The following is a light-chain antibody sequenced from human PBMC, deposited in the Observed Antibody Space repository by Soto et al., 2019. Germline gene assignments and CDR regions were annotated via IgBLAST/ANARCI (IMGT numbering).Light chain of an antibody. CDR2: GAS. CDR1: QSVSSN. CDR3: QQYNNWPPKFT. V-gene: IGKV3-15*01. J-gene: IGKJ3*01. Sequence: EIVMTQSPATLSVSPGEGATLSCRASQSVSSNLAWYQQKPGQAPRLLIYGASTRATGIPARFSGSGSRTEFTLTLSSLQSEDFAVYFCQQYNNWPPKFTFGPGTKVDIK.